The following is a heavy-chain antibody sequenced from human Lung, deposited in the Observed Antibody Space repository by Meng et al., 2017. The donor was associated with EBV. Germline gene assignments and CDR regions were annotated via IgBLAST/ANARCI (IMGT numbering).Heavy chain of an antibody. J-gene: IGHJ2*01. CDR2: INPNSGAT. Sequence: QVQLGWSGAEGKKPWASVKFSCKASGYTFTGYYMHWVRQAPGQGLEWMGRINPNSGATEYAQNFQGRVTMTRDTSISTAYMELSRLRSDDTAVYYCARDSRHCTSASCYSWYFDLWGRGTLVTVSS. V-gene: IGHV1-2*06. CDR3: ARDSRHCTSASCYSWYFDL. D-gene: IGHD2-2*02. CDR1: GYTFTGYY.